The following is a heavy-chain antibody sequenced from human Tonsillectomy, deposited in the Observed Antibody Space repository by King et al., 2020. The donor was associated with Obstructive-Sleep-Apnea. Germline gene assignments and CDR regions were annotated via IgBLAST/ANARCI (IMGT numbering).Heavy chain of an antibody. V-gene: IGHV3-66*01. D-gene: IGHD3-10*01. CDR1: GFTVSSNY. J-gene: IGHJ4*02. CDR3: AREISGSYDGAYAY. CDR2: IYSGGSS. Sequence: VQLVESGGGLVQPGGSLRLSCAASGFTVSSNYMSWVRQAPGKGLEWVSVIYSGGSSYYADSVKGRFTISRDNSKKTLFLQMNSLRAEDTAVYYCAREISGSYDGAYAYWGQGTLVTVSS.